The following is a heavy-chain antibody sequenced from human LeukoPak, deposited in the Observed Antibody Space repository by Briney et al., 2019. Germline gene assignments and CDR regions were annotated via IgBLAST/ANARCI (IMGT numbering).Heavy chain of an antibody. V-gene: IGHV1-69*05. CDR3: ASAFLDDSSGFYFDY. CDR2: IIPIFGTA. CDR1: GGTFSSYA. J-gene: IGHJ4*02. Sequence: ASVKVSCKASGGTFSSYAISWVRQPPGQGLEWMGRIIPIFGTANYAQKFQGRVTITTDESTSTAYMELSSLRSEDTAVYYCASAFLDDSSGFYFDYWGQGTLVTVSS. D-gene: IGHD3-22*01.